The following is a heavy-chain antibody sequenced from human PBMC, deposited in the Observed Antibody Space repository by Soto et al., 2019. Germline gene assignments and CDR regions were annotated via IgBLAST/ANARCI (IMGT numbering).Heavy chain of an antibody. Sequence: QPGGSLGLSCTASGFTLSSYAMSWVRQAPGKGLEWVSAISGSGGSTYYADSVKGRFTISRDNSKNTLYLQMNSLRAEDTAVYYCAKRTGGDYVVVYYYYGMDVWGQGTTVTVSS. CDR2: ISGSGGST. D-gene: IGHD4-17*01. V-gene: IGHV3-23*01. J-gene: IGHJ6*02. CDR3: AKRTGGDYVVVYYYYGMDV. CDR1: GFTLSSYA.